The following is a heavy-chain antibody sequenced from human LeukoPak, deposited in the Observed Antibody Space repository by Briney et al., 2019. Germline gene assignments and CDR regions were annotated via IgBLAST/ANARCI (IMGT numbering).Heavy chain of an antibody. CDR3: ARGADYYDSSGYGY. V-gene: IGHV1-18*01. J-gene: IGHJ4*02. CDR1: GYTFTSYG. Sequence: GASVKVSCKASGYTFTSYGISWVRQAPGQGLEWMGWISAYNGNTNYAQKLQGRVTMTTDTSTSTAYMELRSLRSDDTAVYYCARGADYYDSSGYGYWGQGTLVTVSS. D-gene: IGHD3-22*01. CDR2: ISAYNGNT.